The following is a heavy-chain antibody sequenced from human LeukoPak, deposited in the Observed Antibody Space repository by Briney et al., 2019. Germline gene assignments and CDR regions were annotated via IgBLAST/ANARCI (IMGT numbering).Heavy chain of an antibody. V-gene: IGHV1-69*13. CDR1: GYTFTTYG. CDR2: IIPIFGTA. Sequence: ASVKVSCKASGYTFTTYGISWVRQAPGQGLEWMGGIIPIFGTANYAQKFQGRVTITADESTSTAYMELSSLRSEDTAVYYCARGSLYQLFDYWGQGTLVTVSS. D-gene: IGHD2-2*01. CDR3: ARGSLYQLFDY. J-gene: IGHJ4*02.